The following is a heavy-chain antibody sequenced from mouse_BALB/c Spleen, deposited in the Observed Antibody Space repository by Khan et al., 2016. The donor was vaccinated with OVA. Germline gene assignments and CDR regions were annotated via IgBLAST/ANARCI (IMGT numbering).Heavy chain of an antibody. J-gene: IGHJ3*01. CDR3: SRSGYGFSTY. CDR1: GYAFTNYL. D-gene: IGHD1-2*01. CDR2: INPGSGGT. V-gene: IGHV1-54*01. Sequence: QVRLQQSGAELVRPGTSVKVSCKASGYAFTNYLIEWVKQRPGKGLEWIGVINPGSGGTNYNEKFKDKATLTADKSSSTDYMQHSSLTSDDSAVYFCSRSGYGFSTYWVPGTLITVSA.